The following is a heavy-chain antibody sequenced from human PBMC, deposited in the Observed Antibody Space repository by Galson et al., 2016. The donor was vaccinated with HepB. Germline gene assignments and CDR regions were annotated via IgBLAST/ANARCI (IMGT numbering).Heavy chain of an antibody. CDR3: ARIGYDNSGYFPDF. CDR2: ISAYNGNT. V-gene: IGHV1-18*01. Sequence: SVKVSCKASGDTFTTFGLTWVRQAPGQGLEWMGWISAYNGNTKYAQEFQGRVTMTTDTSTSTAYMQLRSLRSDDTAVYYCARIGYDNSGYFPDFWGQGTLVTVSS. J-gene: IGHJ4*02. D-gene: IGHD3-22*01. CDR1: GDTFTTFG.